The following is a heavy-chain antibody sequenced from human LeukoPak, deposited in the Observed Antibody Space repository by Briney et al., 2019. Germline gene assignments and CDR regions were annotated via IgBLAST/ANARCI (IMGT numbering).Heavy chain of an antibody. D-gene: IGHD3-10*01. V-gene: IGHV4-34*01. J-gene: IGHJ4*02. Sequence: SETLSLTCAVYGGSFSDYFWGWIRQPPGKGLEWIGEINHSGRTYYNPSLKSRVTISVDTSKNQFSLNLSSVTAADTAVYYCARGPMGILDYWGQGTLVTVSS. CDR3: ARGPMGILDY. CDR1: GGSFSDYF. CDR2: INHSGRT.